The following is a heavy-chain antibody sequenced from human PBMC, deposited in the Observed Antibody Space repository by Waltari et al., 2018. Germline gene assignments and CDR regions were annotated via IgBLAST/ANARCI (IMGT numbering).Heavy chain of an antibody. V-gene: IGHV3-73*01. J-gene: IGHJ4*02. D-gene: IGHD2-8*02. CDR2: IRSKANSYAT. CDR1: GFTFSGSA. Sequence: EVQLVESGGGFVQPGGSLKLSCAASGFTFSGSAMHWVRQASGKGLEWVGRIRSKANSYATAYAASVKGRFTISRDDSKNTAYLQMNSLKTEDTAVYYCASSGGPPGPAGFDYWGQGTLVTVSS. CDR3: ASSGGPPGPAGFDY.